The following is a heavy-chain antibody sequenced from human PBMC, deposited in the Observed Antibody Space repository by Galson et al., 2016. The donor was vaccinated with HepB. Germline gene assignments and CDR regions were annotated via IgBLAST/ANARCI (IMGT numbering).Heavy chain of an antibody. CDR1: GYSFTKHW. D-gene: IGHD2-15*01. CDR2: IDPSDSYT. Sequence: QSGAEVKKPGESLKISCKVSGYSFTKHWIDWVRQMPGKGLEWMGRIDPSDSYTNYGPTFQGHVTISTDRATNTASLQWSSLKVSDTGIYFCARQGFCSGSNGRGDAFDIWGQGTTVTVSS. CDR3: ARQGFCSGSNGRGDAFDI. J-gene: IGHJ3*02. V-gene: IGHV5-10-1*01.